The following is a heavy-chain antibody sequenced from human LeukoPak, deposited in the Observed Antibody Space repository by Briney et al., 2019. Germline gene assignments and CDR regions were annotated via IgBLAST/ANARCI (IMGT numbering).Heavy chain of an antibody. CDR3: ARESVQQLVRVFYYYYYMDV. J-gene: IGHJ6*03. V-gene: IGHV4-61*02. Sequence: SETLSLTCTVSGGSISSGSYYWSWIRQPAGKGLEWIGRIYTSGSTNYNPSLKSRVTISVDTSKNQFSLKLSSVTAADTAVYYCARESVQQLVRVFYYYYYMDVWGKGTTVTISS. CDR2: IYTSGST. CDR1: GGSISSGSYY. D-gene: IGHD6-13*01.